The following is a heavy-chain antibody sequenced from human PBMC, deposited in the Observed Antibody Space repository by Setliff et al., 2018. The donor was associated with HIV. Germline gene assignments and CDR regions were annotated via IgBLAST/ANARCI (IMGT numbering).Heavy chain of an antibody. CDR2: IYTSGSA. V-gene: IGHV4-61*09. J-gene: IGHJ4*02. CDR3: ARRIGGYPYYFDY. CDR1: RGSINSGGSY. D-gene: IGHD2-15*01. Sequence: PSETLSLTCTVSRGSINSGGSYWSWIRQPAGKGLEWIGHIYTSGSAYYNPSLKSRVTISVDTSKNQFSLKLSSVTAADTAVYYCARRIGGYPYYFDYWGQGTLVTVSS.